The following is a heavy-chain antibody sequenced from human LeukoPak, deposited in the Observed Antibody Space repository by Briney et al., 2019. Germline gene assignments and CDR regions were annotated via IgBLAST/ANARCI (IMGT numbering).Heavy chain of an antibody. J-gene: IGHJ5*02. Sequence: PSETLSLTCAVYGGSFSGYYWSWIRQPPGKGLEWIGEINHSGSTNYNPSLKSRVTISVDTSKNQFSLKLSSVTAADTAVYYCARVLRPTAGWFDPWGQGTLVTVSS. CDR2: INHSGST. CDR3: ARVLRPTAGWFDP. D-gene: IGHD4-11*01. V-gene: IGHV4-34*01. CDR1: GGSFSGYY.